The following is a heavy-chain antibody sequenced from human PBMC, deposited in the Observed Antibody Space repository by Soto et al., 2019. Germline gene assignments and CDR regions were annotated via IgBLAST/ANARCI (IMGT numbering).Heavy chain of an antibody. Sequence: GGSLRLSCAASGFDVSNTDMSWVRQAPGKGLEWVSAIYSGGYTNYADSVKGRFIVSRDSPKNTLYLQMDSLRAEDTAVYYCAREVIIVIAAPEYYFDYWGQGTLVTVSS. CDR2: IYSGGYT. D-gene: IGHD3-10*01. J-gene: IGHJ4*02. V-gene: IGHV3-66*01. CDR3: AREVIIVIAAPEYYFDY. CDR1: GFDVSNTD.